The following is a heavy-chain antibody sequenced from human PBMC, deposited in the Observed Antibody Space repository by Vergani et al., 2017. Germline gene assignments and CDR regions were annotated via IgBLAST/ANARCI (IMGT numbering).Heavy chain of an antibody. CDR1: GFTFSSYG. J-gene: IGHJ4*02. D-gene: IGHD3-22*01. CDR3: AKDFFLLPASSGCPPGD. Sequence: QVQLVESGGGVVQPGGSLRLSCAASGFTFSSYGMHWVRQAPGKGLEWVAFIRYDGSNKYYADSVKGRFTISRDNSKNTLYLQMNSLRAEDTAVYYCAKDFFLLPASSGCPPGDWDQGTLVTVSS. CDR2: IRYDGSNK. V-gene: IGHV3-30*02.